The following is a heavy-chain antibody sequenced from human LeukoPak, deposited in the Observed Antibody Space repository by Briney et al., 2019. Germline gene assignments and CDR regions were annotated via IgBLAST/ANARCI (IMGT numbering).Heavy chain of an antibody. Sequence: PGGPLRLSCAASGFTFSSNWMHWVRQAPGKGLVWVSRISGDGRSTSYADSVKGRFTISRDNAKNTLYLQMNSLRAEDTAVYYCARAPWELDDWGQGTLVTVSS. CDR2: ISGDGRST. D-gene: IGHD1-26*01. V-gene: IGHV3-74*01. CDR1: GFTFSSNW. J-gene: IGHJ4*02. CDR3: ARAPWELDD.